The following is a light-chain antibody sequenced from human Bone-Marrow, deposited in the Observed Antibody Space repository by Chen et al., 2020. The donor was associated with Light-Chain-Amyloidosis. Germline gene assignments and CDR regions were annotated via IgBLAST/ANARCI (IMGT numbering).Light chain of an antibody. CDR2: DDS. V-gene: IGLV3-21*02. CDR1: NIGSTS. J-gene: IGLJ3*02. CDR3: QVWDRSSDRPV. Sequence: SYVLTQPFSVPAAPGQTATIACGGNNIGSTSVHWYQQTPGQAPLLVVYDDSDRPSGIPERLSGSNSGNTATLTISRVEAGDEADYYCQVWDRSSDRPVFGGGTKLTVL.